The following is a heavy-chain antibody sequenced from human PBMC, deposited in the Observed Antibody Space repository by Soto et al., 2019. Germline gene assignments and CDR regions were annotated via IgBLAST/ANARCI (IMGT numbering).Heavy chain of an antibody. CDR3: ARELSRDGYNYGAFDI. CDR2: ISSSSSYI. CDR1: GFTFSSYS. V-gene: IGHV3-21*01. Sequence: GGSLRLSCAASGFTFSSYSMNWVRQAPGKGLEWVSSISSSSSYIYYADSVKGRFTISRDNAKNSLYLQMNSLRAEDTAEYYCARELSRDGYNYGAFDIWGQGTMVSVS. J-gene: IGHJ3*02. D-gene: IGHD5-12*01.